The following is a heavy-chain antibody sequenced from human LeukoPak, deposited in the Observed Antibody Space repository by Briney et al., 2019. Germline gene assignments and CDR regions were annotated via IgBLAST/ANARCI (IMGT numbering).Heavy chain of an antibody. V-gene: IGHV3-66*02. CDR1: GFTVSSSY. CDR3: ARWATSYDF. J-gene: IGHJ4*02. CDR2: LYNGGST. Sequence: GGSLRLSCATSGFTVSSSYMNWVRQAPGKGLEWVSVLYNGGSTYYADSVKGRFTISRDNSKNTLFLQMNSLRPEDTAVYYCARWATSYDFWGQGTLVTVSS. D-gene: IGHD3-10*01.